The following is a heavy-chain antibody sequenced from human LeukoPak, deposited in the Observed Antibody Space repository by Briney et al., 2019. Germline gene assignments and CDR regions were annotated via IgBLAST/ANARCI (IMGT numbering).Heavy chain of an antibody. V-gene: IGHV3-74*01. CDR1: GFTFSNYW. Sequence: GGSLRLSRAASGFTFSNYWMHWVRQAPGKGLMWVARIKTDGTSPSYVDSVKGRFTISRDNAKDTLYLQMNSLRAEDSAVYYCARGGDFWSGYHDYWGQGTLVTVSS. CDR3: ARGGDFWSGYHDY. CDR2: IKTDGTSP. D-gene: IGHD3-3*01. J-gene: IGHJ4*02.